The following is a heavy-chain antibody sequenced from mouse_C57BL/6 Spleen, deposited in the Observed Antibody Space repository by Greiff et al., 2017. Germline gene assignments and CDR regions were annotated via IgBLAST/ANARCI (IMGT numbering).Heavy chain of an antibody. CDR3: ARGSWSFDY. CDR2: IDPSDSYT. CDR1: GYTFTSYW. Sequence: QVQLQQPGAELVMPGASVKLSCKASGYTFTSYWMHWVKQRPGQGLEWIGEIDPSDSYTNYNQKFKGKSTLTVDKSSSTAYMQLSSLTSEDSAVYYSARGSWSFDYWGQGTTLTVSS. V-gene: IGHV1-69*01. D-gene: IGHD1-1*02. J-gene: IGHJ2*01.